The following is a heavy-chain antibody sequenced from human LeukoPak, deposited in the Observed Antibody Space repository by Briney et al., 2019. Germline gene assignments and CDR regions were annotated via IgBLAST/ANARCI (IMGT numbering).Heavy chain of an antibody. J-gene: IGHJ3*02. V-gene: IGHV3-30*03. D-gene: IGHD3-10*01. CDR2: ISYDGSNK. CDR1: GFTFSSYG. Sequence: GGSLRLSCAASGFTFSSYGIHWVRQAPGKGLEWVAVISYDGSNKYYADSVKGRFTISRDNSKNTLYLQMNSLRAEDTAVYYCASRFRSGSLAAFDIWGQGAMVTVSS. CDR3: ASRFRSGSLAAFDI.